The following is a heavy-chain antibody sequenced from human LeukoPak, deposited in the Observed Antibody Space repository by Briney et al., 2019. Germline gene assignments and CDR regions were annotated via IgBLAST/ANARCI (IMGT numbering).Heavy chain of an antibody. CDR2: ISGSGGST. J-gene: IGHJ6*04. D-gene: IGHD3-10*01. V-gene: IGHV3-23*01. CDR3: AKDILWFGESGNGLDV. Sequence: GGSLRLSCAASGFTFSSYAMSWVRRAPGRGLEWVSAISGSGGSTYYADSVKGRFTISRDNSKNTLYLQMNSLRAEDTALYYCAKDILWFGESGNGLDVWGKGTTVTVSS. CDR1: GFTFSSYA.